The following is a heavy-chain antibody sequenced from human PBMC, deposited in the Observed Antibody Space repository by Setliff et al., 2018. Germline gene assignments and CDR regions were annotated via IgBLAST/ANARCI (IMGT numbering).Heavy chain of an antibody. V-gene: IGHV4-39*01. CDR2: IYYSGST. CDR3: ARGIRVAVFDY. CDR1: GGSISSSSYY. D-gene: IGHD2-21*01. J-gene: IGHJ4*02. Sequence: SETLSLTCTVSGGSISSSSYYWGWIRQPPGKGLEWIGSIYYSGSTYYNPSLKSRVTISVDTSKNQFSLKLSSVTAADTAVYYCARGIRVAVFDYWGQGTLVTVSS.